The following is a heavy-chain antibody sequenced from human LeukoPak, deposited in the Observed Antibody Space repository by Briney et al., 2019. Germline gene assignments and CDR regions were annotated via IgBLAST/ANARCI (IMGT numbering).Heavy chain of an antibody. CDR1: GFTFSSYA. D-gene: IGHD6-13*01. V-gene: IGHV3-30-3*01. CDR3: ARAASTYSSRLDY. Sequence: GRSLRLSCAASGFTFSSYAMHWVRQAPGKGLEWVAVISYDGSNKYYADSVKVRFTISRDNSKNTLYLQMNSLRAEDTAVYYCARAASTYSSRLDYWGQGTLVTVSS. CDR2: ISYDGSNK. J-gene: IGHJ4*02.